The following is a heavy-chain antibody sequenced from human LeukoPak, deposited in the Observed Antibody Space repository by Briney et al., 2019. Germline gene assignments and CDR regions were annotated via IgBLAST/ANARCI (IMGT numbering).Heavy chain of an antibody. CDR3: ARAHSSSWFMGVFFDY. V-gene: IGHV4-4*07. J-gene: IGHJ4*02. CDR2: IYTSGST. Sequence: SETLSLTCTVSGGSISSYYWSWIRQPAGKGLEWIGRIYTSGSTNYNPSLKSRVTISVDTSKNQFSLKLSSVTAADTAVYYCARAHSSSWFMGVFFDYWGQGTLVTVSS. D-gene: IGHD6-13*01. CDR1: GGSISSYY.